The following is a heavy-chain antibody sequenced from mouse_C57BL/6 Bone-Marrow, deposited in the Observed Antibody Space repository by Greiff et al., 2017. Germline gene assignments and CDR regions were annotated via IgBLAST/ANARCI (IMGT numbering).Heavy chain of an antibody. J-gene: IGHJ1*03. D-gene: IGHD1-1*01. CDR3: TRDGGYYYGSSYWYFDV. V-gene: IGHV5-9-1*02. CDR1: GFTFSSYA. Sequence: EVQLVESGEGLVKPGGSLKLSCAASGFTFSSYAMSWVRQTPEKRLEWVAYISSGGDYIYYADTVKGRFTISRDNARNTLYLQMSSLKSEDTAMYYCTRDGGYYYGSSYWYFDVWGTGTTVTVSS. CDR2: ISSGGDYI.